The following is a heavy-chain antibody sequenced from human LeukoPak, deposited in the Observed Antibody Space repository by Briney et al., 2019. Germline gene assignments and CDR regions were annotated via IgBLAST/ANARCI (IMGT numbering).Heavy chain of an antibody. CDR2: IYYSGST. CDR1: GGSISSYY. D-gene: IGHD6-13*01. Sequence: PSETLSLTCTVSGGSISSYYWSWIRQPPGKGLVWIGYIYYSGSTNYNPSLKSRATISVDTSKNQFSLKLSSVTAADTAVYYCARLLYSSSCYFDSWGQGTLVTVSS. V-gene: IGHV4-59*08. J-gene: IGHJ4*02. CDR3: ARLLYSSSCYFDS.